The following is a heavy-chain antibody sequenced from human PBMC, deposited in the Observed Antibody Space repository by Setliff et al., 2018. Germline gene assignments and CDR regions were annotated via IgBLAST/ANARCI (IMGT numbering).Heavy chain of an antibody. D-gene: IGHD3-16*01. J-gene: IGHJ4*02. CDR3: TRSRGPRVVLAADSDF. CDR1: GFRFTSFG. Sequence: GASVKVSCKTSGFRFTSFGFSWVRQAPGQGLEWMGWISPYSGESNYAQKFQDRLTVTADTSTKTTYMELRSLTSDDTAVYFCTRSRGPRVVLAADSDFWSQGTRVTVSS. V-gene: IGHV1-18*01. CDR2: ISPYSGES.